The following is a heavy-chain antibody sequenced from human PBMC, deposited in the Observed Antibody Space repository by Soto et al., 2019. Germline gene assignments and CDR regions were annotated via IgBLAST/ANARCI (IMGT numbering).Heavy chain of an antibody. CDR1: GYTFTSYA. CDR2: INAGNGNT. Sequence: QVPLVQSGAEVKKPGASVKVSCKASGYTFTSYAMHWVRQAPGQRLEWMGWINAGNGNTKYSQKFQGRVTITRDTSASTAYMELSSLRSEDTAVYYCARVSGLRFLEWLLYDYWGQGTLVTVSS. D-gene: IGHD3-3*01. CDR3: ARVSGLRFLEWLLYDY. J-gene: IGHJ4*02. V-gene: IGHV1-3*01.